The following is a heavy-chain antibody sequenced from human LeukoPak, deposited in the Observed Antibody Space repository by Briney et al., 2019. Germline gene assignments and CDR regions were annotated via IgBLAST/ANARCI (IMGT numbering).Heavy chain of an antibody. CDR2: IKQDGSEK. D-gene: IGHD2-21*01. Sequence: GGSLRLSCGASGFTFSRFWMSWVRQAPGKGLEWVANIKQDGSEKYYVESVKGRFTISRDNAKNSLYLQMNSLRADDTAVYYCARVLGGYSYVYGPDFDYWGQGTLVTVSS. V-gene: IGHV3-7*01. CDR3: ARVLGGYSYVYGPDFDY. J-gene: IGHJ4*02. CDR1: GFTFSRFW.